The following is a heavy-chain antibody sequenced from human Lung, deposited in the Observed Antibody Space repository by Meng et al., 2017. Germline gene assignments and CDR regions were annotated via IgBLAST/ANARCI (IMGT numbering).Heavy chain of an antibody. CDR3: ARGPTTMAHDFDY. CDR2: INHSGST. CDR1: GGSFSDCD. V-gene: IGHV4-34*01. Sequence: QGPRQQWGAGLLKPSGTLSVTCFVSGGSFSDCDWSWIRQPPGKGLEWIGEINHSGSTNYNPSLESRATISVDTSQNNLSLKLSSVTAADSAVYYCARGPTTMAHDFDYWGQGTLVTVSS. J-gene: IGHJ4*02. D-gene: IGHD4-11*01.